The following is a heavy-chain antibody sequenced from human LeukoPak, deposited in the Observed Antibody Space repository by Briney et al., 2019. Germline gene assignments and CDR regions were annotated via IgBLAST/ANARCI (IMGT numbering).Heavy chain of an antibody. CDR1: GYTFTGYY. Sequence: GASVKVSCKASGYTFTGYYMHWVRQAPGQGLEWMGGIIPIFGTANYAQKFQGRVTITADESTSTAYMELSSLRSEDTAVYYCARDGGGSGSYTYWGQGTLVTVSS. CDR3: ARDGGGSGSYTY. J-gene: IGHJ4*02. D-gene: IGHD3-10*01. V-gene: IGHV1-69*13. CDR2: IIPIFGTA.